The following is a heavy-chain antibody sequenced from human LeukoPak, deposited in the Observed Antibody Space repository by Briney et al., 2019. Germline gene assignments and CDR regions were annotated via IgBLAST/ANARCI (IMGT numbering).Heavy chain of an antibody. J-gene: IGHJ5*02. Sequence: SETLSLTCTVSGGSISSYYWNWIRQPPGKGLDWIGYIYYTGSTNYNPSLKSRVTISVDTSKNQFSLKLSSVTAADTALYYCARAPSDYLNWFDPWGQGTLVTVSS. D-gene: IGHD4/OR15-4a*01. CDR3: ARAPSDYLNWFDP. V-gene: IGHV4-59*01. CDR1: GGSISSYY. CDR2: IYYTGST.